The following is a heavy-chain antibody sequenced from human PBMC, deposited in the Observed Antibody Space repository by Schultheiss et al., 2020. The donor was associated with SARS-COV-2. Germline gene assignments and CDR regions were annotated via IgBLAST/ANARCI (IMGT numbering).Heavy chain of an antibody. CDR3: ARSGRDYYDSSGYYYNAFDI. D-gene: IGHD3-22*01. Sequence: GGSLRLSCAASGFTFSSYGMNWVRQAPGKGLDYVSGISKYGGSTYYADSVKGRFTISRDNAKNSLYLQMNSLRAEDTAVYYCARSGRDYYDSSGYYYNAFDIWGQGTTVTVSS. CDR2: ISKYGGST. J-gene: IGHJ3*02. CDR1: GFTFSSYG. V-gene: IGHV3-64*04.